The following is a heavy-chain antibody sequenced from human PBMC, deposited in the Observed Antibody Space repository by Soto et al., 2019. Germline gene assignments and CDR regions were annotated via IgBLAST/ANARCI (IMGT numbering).Heavy chain of an antibody. CDR2: IYYNGFS. V-gene: IGHV4-39*01. D-gene: IGHD3-3*01. Sequence: PSETLSLTCTVSGGSIGSRNYYWGWVRQPPGKGLEWIGSIYYNGFSYYNPSLKTRVTISVDTSKNHFSLKVRSVTATDTAVYYCARQFDFWSDRSSFDPRGQGTLVTVSS. CDR3: ARQFDFWSDRSSFDP. CDR1: GGSIGSRNYY. J-gene: IGHJ5*02.